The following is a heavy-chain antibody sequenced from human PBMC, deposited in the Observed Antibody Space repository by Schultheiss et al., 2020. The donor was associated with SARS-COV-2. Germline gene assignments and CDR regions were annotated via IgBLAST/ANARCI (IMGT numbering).Heavy chain of an antibody. CDR1: GASVNSGDNY. J-gene: IGHJ3*02. CDR2: IHSSGST. Sequence: SETLSLTCAVSGASVNSGDNYWSWIRQSPGKGLEWIGFIHSSGSTHYNPSLKRRVMMSLDTAKNHFSLNLSSVTAADTAVYYCGREVSRDFWSGRRVDIWGQGTKVTVSS. D-gene: IGHD3-3*01. V-gene: IGHV4-30-4*01. CDR3: GREVSRDFWSGRRVDI.